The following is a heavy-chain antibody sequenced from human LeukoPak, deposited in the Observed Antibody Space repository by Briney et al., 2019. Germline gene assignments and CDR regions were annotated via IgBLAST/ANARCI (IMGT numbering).Heavy chain of an antibody. CDR3: ARGGSGWYLVNY. J-gene: IGHJ4*02. D-gene: IGHD6-19*01. Sequence: GASVKASCKASGGTFSSYAISWVRQAPGQGLEWVGRIIPILGIANYAQKFQGRVTITADKSTSTAYMELSSLRSEDTAVYYCARGGSGWYLVNYWGQGTLVTVSS. CDR1: GGTFSSYA. CDR2: IIPILGIA. V-gene: IGHV1-69*04.